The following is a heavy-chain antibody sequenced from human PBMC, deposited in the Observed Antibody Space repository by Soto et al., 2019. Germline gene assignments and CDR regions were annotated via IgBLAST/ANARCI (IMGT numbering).Heavy chain of an antibody. CDR1: GDSVSGNSAA. CDR2: TYYRSKWYN. Sequence: SRTLSLTCAMSGDSVSGNSAAWNWIRQSPSRGLEWLGRTYYRSKWYNDYAVSVKSRITINPDTSKNQFSLQLNSVTPEDTAVYYCARGSGWSHYYYYGMDVWGQGTTVTVSS. J-gene: IGHJ6*02. CDR3: ARGSGWSHYYYYGMDV. V-gene: IGHV6-1*01. D-gene: IGHD6-19*01.